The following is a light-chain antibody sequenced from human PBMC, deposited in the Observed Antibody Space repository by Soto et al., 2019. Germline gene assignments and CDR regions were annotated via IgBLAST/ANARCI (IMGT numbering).Light chain of an antibody. CDR3: QQGT. CDR2: DAS. V-gene: IGKV1-5*01. CDR1: QNIRSW. J-gene: IGKJ4*01. Sequence: DFQMTQSPSTLSASVGDRVTITCRASQNIRSWLAWFQQKPGKAPKLVIYDASSLESGVPQRFSGSRSGPEFSLTTSSLQTEDFATYYSQQGTFGGGTKVDNK.